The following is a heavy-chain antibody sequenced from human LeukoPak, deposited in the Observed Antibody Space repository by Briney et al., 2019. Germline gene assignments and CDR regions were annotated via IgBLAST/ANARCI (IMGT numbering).Heavy chain of an antibody. CDR3: ARLTGTYYYYYMDA. D-gene: IGHD1-7*01. CDR1: GGSISSSCCS. V-gene: IGHV4-39*07. Sequence: SETLSLTCTVSGGSISSSCCSWGWIRQPPGKGLEWIGSAHYSGSTYYNPSLKCRVTISVDTSKNQFSLKLSSVTAADTAVYYCARLTGTYYYYYMDAWGKGTTVTVSS. CDR2: AHYSGST. J-gene: IGHJ6*03.